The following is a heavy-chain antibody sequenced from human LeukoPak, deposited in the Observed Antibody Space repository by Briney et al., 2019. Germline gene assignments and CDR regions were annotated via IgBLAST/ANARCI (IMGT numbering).Heavy chain of an antibody. CDR2: IYYSGST. CDR3: ARRTTVSQENWFDP. D-gene: IGHD4-17*01. V-gene: IGHV4-38-2*02. CDR1: GYSISSGYY. J-gene: IGHJ5*02. Sequence: PSETLSLTCTVSGYSISSGYYWGWIRQPPGKGLEWIGSIYYSGSTYYNPSLKSRVTISVDTSKNQFSLKLSSVTAADTAVYYCARRTTVSQENWFDPWGQGTLVTVSS.